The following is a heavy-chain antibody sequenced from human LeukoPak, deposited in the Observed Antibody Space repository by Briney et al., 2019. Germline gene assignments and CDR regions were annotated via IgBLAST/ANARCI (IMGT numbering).Heavy chain of an antibody. V-gene: IGHV3-9*01. CDR2: ISWNSGSI. CDR3: AKDSYYDYVSGYFDL. D-gene: IGHD3-16*01. CDR1: GFTFDDYA. J-gene: IGHJ2*01. Sequence: GRSLRLSCAASGFTFDDYAMHWVRQAPGNGLEWVSGISWNSGSIGYADSVKGRFTISRDNAKNSLYLQMNSLRAEDTALYYCAKDSYYDYVSGYFDLWGRGTLVTVSS.